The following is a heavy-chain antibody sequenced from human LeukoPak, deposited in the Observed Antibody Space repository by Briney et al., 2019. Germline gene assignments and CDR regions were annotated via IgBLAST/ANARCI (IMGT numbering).Heavy chain of an antibody. CDR2: IRSKAYGGTT. J-gene: IGHJ4*02. Sequence: PGGSLRLSCAASGFTFSNYAMSWVRQAPGKGLEWVGFIRSKAYGGTTEYAASVKGRFTISRDDSKSIAYLQMNSLKTEDTAVYYCTSAVDGYNYSFDYWGQGTLVTVSS. CDR1: GFTFSNYA. V-gene: IGHV3-49*04. CDR3: TSAVDGYNYSFDY. D-gene: IGHD5-24*01.